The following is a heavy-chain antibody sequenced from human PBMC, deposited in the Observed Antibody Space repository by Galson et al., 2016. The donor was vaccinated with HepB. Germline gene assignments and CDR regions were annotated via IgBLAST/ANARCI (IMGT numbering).Heavy chain of an antibody. J-gene: IGHJ4*02. CDR2: IWYDGSNK. CDR3: AREDPRIAAAILDS. Sequence: SLRLSCAASGFTFSRSGMHWVRQAPGKGLEWVALIWYDGSNKYHADSVKGRFTISRDNSRNTLFLQMNRLRAEDTGLYYCAREDPRIAAAILDSWGQGTLVTVSS. V-gene: IGHV3-33*01. CDR1: GFTFSRSG. D-gene: IGHD6-25*01.